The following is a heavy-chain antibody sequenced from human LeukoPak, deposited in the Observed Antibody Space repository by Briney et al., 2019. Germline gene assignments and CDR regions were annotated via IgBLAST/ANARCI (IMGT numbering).Heavy chain of an antibody. CDR2: VSASGDKT. CDR1: GFSFSVYT. V-gene: IGHV3-23*01. J-gene: IGHJ4*02. D-gene: IGHD3-22*01. CDR3: ARDIHDSSGYYYDY. Sequence: PPGGSLRLSCVASGFSFSVYTMSWVRQAPGKGLEWISAVSASGDKTYYADSVKGRFTVSRDNSKDTLYLHMNSLRAEDTALYYCARDIHDSSGYYYDYWGQGTLVTVPS.